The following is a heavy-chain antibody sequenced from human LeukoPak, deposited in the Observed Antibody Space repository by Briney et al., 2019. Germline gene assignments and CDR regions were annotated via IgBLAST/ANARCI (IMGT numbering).Heavy chain of an antibody. CDR2: ISAYNGNT. CDR3: ARDGSTYGDYNFDY. D-gene: IGHD4-17*01. J-gene: IGHJ4*02. V-gene: IGHV1-18*04. Sequence: GASVKVSCKASGYTFTGYRMHWVRQAPGQGLEWMGWISAYNGNTNYAQKLQGRVTMTTDTSTSTAYMELRSLRSDDTAVYYCARDGSTYGDYNFDYWGQGTLVTVSS. CDR1: GYTFTGYR.